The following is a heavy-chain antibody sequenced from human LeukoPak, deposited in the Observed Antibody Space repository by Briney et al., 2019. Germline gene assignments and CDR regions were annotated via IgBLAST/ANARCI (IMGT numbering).Heavy chain of an antibody. J-gene: IGHJ4*02. CDR2: VHIGGTT. CDR3: ARDSAPNYFDS. CDR1: GGSMSAYY. Sequence: PSETLSLTCTVSGGSMSAYYWSWIRQPAGKGPEWIGRVHIGGTTNYNPSLKSRVTMSLDTSKNQFSLNLSSVTAADTAVYYCARDSAPNYFDSWGQGTLVTASS. V-gene: IGHV4-4*07.